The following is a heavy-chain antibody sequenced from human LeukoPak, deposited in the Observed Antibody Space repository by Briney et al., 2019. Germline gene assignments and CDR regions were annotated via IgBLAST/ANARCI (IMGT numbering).Heavy chain of an antibody. CDR3: ARAAAAADIPYYLDF. Sequence: GGSLRLSCAASGFIFSDYAMQWVRHAPGKGLEWVAFIKYDGSIKYYADSVKGRFTISRDNSKKTAYMQMSSLRAEDAAVYFCARAAAAADIPYYLDFWGQGTLVTVSS. D-gene: IGHD6-25*01. CDR2: IKYDGSIK. CDR1: GFIFSDYA. J-gene: IGHJ4*02. V-gene: IGHV3-30*02.